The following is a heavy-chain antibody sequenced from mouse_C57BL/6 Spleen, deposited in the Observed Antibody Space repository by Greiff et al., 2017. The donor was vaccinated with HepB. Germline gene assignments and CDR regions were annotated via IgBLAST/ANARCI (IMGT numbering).Heavy chain of an antibody. D-gene: IGHD1-1*01. Sequence: VQVQQSGPELVKPGASVKISCKASGYTFTDYYINWVKQRPGQGLEWIGWIYPGSGNTKYNEKFKGKATLTVDTSSSTAYMQLSSLTSEDSAVYFCARVPFYGSSYRWYFDVWGTGTTVTVSS. CDR3: ARVPFYGSSYRWYFDV. CDR2: IYPGSGNT. CDR1: GYTFTDYY. V-gene: IGHV1-84*01. J-gene: IGHJ1*03.